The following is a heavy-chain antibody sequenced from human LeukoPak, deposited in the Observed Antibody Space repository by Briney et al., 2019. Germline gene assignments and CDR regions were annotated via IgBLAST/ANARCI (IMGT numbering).Heavy chain of an antibody. V-gene: IGHV4-4*01. Sequence: PSETLSLTCTVSGDSINSLDLWSWVRQPPGKGLEWIGEMYLSGTTHSNPSVKSRVTISIDKSKSQFFLNLSSVTAADTAVYCCAGLVGRYSSGLYYYYFDYWGQGTLVTVSS. CDR3: AGLVGRYSSGLYYYYFDY. J-gene: IGHJ4*02. CDR2: MYLSGTT. CDR1: GDSINSLDL. D-gene: IGHD3-22*01.